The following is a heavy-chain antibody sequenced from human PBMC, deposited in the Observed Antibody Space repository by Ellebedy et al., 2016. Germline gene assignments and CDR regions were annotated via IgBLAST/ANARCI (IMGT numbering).Heavy chain of an antibody. CDR2: IYYSGST. J-gene: IGHJ4*02. D-gene: IGHD2-15*01. V-gene: IGHV4-39*07. CDR1: GGSISSYY. Sequence: GSLRLXXTVSGGSISSYYWGWIRQPPGKGLEWIGSIYYSGSTYYNPSLKSRVTISVDTSKNQFSLKLSSVTAADTAVYYCARGTGYCSGGSCPYYFDYWGQGTLVTVSS. CDR3: ARGTGYCSGGSCPYYFDY.